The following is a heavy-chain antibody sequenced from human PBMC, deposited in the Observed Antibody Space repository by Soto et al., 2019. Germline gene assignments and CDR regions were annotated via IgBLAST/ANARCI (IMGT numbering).Heavy chain of an antibody. D-gene: IGHD3-10*01. V-gene: IGHV4-39*01. J-gene: IGHJ5*02. CDR2: GYYSGST. CDR1: GGSISSSSYY. CDR3: ARLQYYYDSGSWSRTTWGWFDP. Sequence: SETLSLTCTVSGGSISSSSYYWGWIRQPPGKGLEWIGSGYYSGSTYYNPSLKSRVTVSVDTSKNQISLKLTSVTAADTAVYYCARLQYYYDSGSWSRTTWGWFDPWGQGTLVTVSS.